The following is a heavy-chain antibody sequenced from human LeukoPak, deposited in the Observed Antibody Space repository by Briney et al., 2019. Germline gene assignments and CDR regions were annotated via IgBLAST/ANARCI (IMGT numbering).Heavy chain of an antibody. D-gene: IGHD2-15*01. CDR3: AREGGYCSGGSCYNFDY. Sequence: SVKVSCKASGYTFTSYYMHWVRQAPGQGLEWMGGIIPIFGTANYAQKFQGRVTITADESTSTAYMELSSLRSEDTAVYYCAREGGYCSGGSCYNFDYWGQGTLVTVSS. V-gene: IGHV1-69*13. CDR2: IIPIFGTA. CDR1: GYTFTSYY. J-gene: IGHJ4*02.